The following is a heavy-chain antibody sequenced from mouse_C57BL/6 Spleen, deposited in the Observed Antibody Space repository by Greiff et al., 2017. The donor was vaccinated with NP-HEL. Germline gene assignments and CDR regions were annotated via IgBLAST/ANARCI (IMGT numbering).Heavy chain of an antibody. CDR3: ARGWLLPYAMDY. Sequence: EVKVEESGPGLVKPSQSLSLTCSVTGYSITSGYYWNWIRQFPGNKLEWMGYISYDGSNNYNPSLKNRISITRDTSKNQFFLKLNSVTTEDTATYYCARGWLLPYAMDYWGQGTSVTVSS. CDR2: ISYDGSN. D-gene: IGHD2-3*01. CDR1: GYSITSGYY. J-gene: IGHJ4*01. V-gene: IGHV3-6*01.